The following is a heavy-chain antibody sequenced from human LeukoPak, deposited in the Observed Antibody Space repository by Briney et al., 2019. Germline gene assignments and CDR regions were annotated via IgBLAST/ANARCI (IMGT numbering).Heavy chain of an antibody. CDR2: IYHNGST. CDR3: AKEGSGYYPFIDY. Sequence: KPSETLSLTCAVSGYSISSGYYWGWIRQPPGKGLEWIGSIYHNGSTYYNPSLKSRVTISVDTSKNQFSLKLSSVTAADTAVYYCAKEGSGYYPFIDYWGQGTLVTVSS. J-gene: IGHJ4*02. CDR1: GYSISSGYY. V-gene: IGHV4-38-2*01. D-gene: IGHD3-22*01.